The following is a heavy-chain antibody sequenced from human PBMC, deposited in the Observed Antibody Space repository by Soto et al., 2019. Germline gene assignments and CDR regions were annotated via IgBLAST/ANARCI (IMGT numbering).Heavy chain of an antibody. CDR1: GGTFVGYA. Sequence: GPLRLSCTVSGGTFVGYARRWIRQAPGKGLEWVSGITGSGTNTYYADSVKGRFTISRDNSKSTLYLQMNSLRAEDSAVYYCVAKKIAATAPAIWGQGTPVTVSS. J-gene: IGHJ4*02. D-gene: IGHD6-13*01. CDR2: ITGSGTNT. CDR3: VAKKIAATAPAI. V-gene: IGHV3-23*01.